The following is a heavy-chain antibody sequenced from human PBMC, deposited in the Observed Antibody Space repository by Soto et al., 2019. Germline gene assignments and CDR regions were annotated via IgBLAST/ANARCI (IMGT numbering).Heavy chain of an antibody. J-gene: IGHJ6*02. Sequence: QVQLVESGGGVVQPGRSLRLSCAASGFTFSSYAMHWVRQAPGKGLEWVAVISYDGSNKYYADSVKCRFTISRDNSKNTLYLQMNSLRADDTAVYYCASTLDVWGQGTTVTVSS. CDR3: ASTLDV. CDR1: GFTFSSYA. CDR2: ISYDGSNK. V-gene: IGHV3-30-3*01.